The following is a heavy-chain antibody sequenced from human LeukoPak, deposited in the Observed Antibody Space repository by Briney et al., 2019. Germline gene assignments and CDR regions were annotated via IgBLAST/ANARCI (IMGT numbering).Heavy chain of an antibody. CDR1: GGSISSGGYY. D-gene: IGHD6-6*01. J-gene: IGHJ6*02. CDR3: ARDTSIAARQLYYGMDV. V-gene: IGHV4-39*07. Sequence: PSETLSLTCTVSGGSISSGGYYWSWIRQPPGKGLEWIGEINHSGSTNYNPSLKSRVTISVDTSKNQFSLKLSSVTAADTAVYYCARDTSIAARQLYYGMDVWGQGTTVTVSS. CDR2: INHSGST.